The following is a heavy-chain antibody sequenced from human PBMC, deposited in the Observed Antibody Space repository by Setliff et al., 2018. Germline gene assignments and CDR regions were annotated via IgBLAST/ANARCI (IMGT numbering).Heavy chain of an antibody. D-gene: IGHD1-26*01. V-gene: IGHV1-2*02. J-gene: IGHJ4*02. CDR2: INPNTGGT. CDR3: ARDLLGSQGRTFDL. Sequence: PSVKVSCKASGYTFSDYYMHWIRQAPGQGPEWMGCINPNTGGTRFAQKFQFGVTMTADKAITTAYMELTRLTSDDTAMYYCARDLLGSQGRTFDLWGQGTLVTVSS. CDR1: GYTFSDYY.